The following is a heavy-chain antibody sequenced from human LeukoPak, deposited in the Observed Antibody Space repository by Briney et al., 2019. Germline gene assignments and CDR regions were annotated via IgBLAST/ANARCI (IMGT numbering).Heavy chain of an antibody. J-gene: IGHJ5*01. D-gene: IGHD2-15*01. CDR3: TKSLDCSRATCDS. CDR1: GFTFSNAW. V-gene: IGHV3-15*01. Sequence: GGSLRLSCAASGFTFSNAWMSWARQAPGKGLGWVGRIRSNTDGGTADYAAPVKGRFTISRDDSKNTLYLQMNNLNTEDTAVYYCTKSLDCSRATCDSWGQGTLVTVSS. CDR2: IRSNTDGGTA.